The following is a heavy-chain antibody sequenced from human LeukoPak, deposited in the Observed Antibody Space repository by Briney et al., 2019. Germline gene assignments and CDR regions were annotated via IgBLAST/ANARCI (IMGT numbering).Heavy chain of an antibody. V-gene: IGHV4-30-2*01. J-gene: IGHJ4*02. D-gene: IGHD5-18*01. Sequence: PSETLSLTCTVSGGSISSYSWSWIRQPPGKGLEWIGYIYHGGNTYYNPSLKSRVTISVDRSKNQFSLKLTSVTAADTAVYYCASGYSYGYGTFEYWGQGTLVTVSS. CDR2: IYHGGNT. CDR1: GGSISSYS. CDR3: ASGYSYGYGTFEY.